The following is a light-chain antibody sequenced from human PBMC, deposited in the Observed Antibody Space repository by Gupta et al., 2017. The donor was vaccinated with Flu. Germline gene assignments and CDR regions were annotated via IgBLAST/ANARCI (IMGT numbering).Light chain of an antibody. V-gene: IGKV1-8*01. Sequence: PSSVSASTGDRVTITCRASQDVSSYLAWYQQKPGKAPKFLIYAASTVQSGVPSRFSGSGSGTDFTLIISGRQSEDFATYYCQQEVSSPGTFGRGTKVEI. J-gene: IGKJ4*01. CDR1: QDVSSY. CDR3: QQEVSSPGT. CDR2: AAS.